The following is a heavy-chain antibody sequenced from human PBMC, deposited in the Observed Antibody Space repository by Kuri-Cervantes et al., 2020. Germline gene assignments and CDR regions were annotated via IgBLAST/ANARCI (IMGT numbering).Heavy chain of an antibody. Sequence: ESLKISCAVYGGSFSGYYWSWIRQPPGKGLEWIGEINHSGSTNYNPSLKSRVTISVDTSKNQFSLKLSSVTAADTAVYYCARHGSYYYYMDVWGKGTTVTVSS. V-gene: IGHV4-34*01. CDR1: GGSFSGYY. CDR3: ARHGSYYYYMDV. CDR2: INHSGST. J-gene: IGHJ6*03. D-gene: IGHD5-24*01.